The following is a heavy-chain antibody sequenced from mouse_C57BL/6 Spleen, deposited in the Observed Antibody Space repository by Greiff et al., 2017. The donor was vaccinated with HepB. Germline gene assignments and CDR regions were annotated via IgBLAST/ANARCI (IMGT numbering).Heavy chain of an antibody. V-gene: IGHV1-39*01. J-gene: IGHJ2*01. Sequence: VQLQQPGPELVKPGASVKISCKASGYSFTDYNMNWVKQSNGKSLEGIGVINPNYGTISYKQKFKGKATLTVDQTSSTAYMQLNSLTSEDSEVYYCATGTYYFDYWGQGTTLTVSS. CDR3: ATGTYYFDY. D-gene: IGHD4-1*01. CDR2: INPNYGTI. CDR1: GYSFTDYN.